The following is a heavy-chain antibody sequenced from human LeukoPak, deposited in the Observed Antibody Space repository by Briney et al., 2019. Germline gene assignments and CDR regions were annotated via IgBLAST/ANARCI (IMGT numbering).Heavy chain of an antibody. CDR1: GFTFSSYA. CDR3: AKDLTGAQGY. Sequence: GGSLRLSCAASGFTFSSYAMSWVRQAPGKGLEWVSAISGSGASTYHADSVMGRFTISRDNSKNTLFLQMNSLRAEDTAIYYCAKDLTGAQGYWGQGTLDTVSS. CDR2: ISGSGAST. V-gene: IGHV3-23*01. J-gene: IGHJ4*02. D-gene: IGHD3-16*01.